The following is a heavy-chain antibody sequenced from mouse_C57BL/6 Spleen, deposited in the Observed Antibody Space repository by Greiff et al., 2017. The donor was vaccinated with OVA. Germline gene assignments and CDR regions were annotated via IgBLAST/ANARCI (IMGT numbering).Heavy chain of an antibody. CDR3: ARWGAGYCVRAMDD. J-gene: IGHJ4*01. D-gene: IGHD2-3*01. Sequence: VKLQQPGAELVRPGSSVKMSCKASGYTFTSYWMHWVKQRHRKGLEWIGNFDTSDSETKSNQKFKDKATLTVDKSSSTGYMQLSRLTSEDSAVYYCARWGAGYCVRAMDDRGPGPSVTVSS. CDR2: FDTSDSET. V-gene: IGHV1-52*01. CDR1: GYTFTSYW.